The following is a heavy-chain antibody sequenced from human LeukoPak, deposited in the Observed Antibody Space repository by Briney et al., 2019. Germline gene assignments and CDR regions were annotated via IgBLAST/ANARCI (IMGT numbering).Heavy chain of an antibody. V-gene: IGHV3-21*01. CDR2: ISSSSSYI. CDR3: ARDTERITIFGVGDPPYYFDY. Sequence: GGSLRLSCAASGFTFSSYSMNWVRQAPGKGLEWVSSISSSSSYIYYADSVKGRFTISRDNAKNSLYLQMNSLRAEDTAVYYCARDTERITIFGVGDPPYYFDYWGQGTLVTVSS. D-gene: IGHD3-3*01. CDR1: GFTFSSYS. J-gene: IGHJ4*02.